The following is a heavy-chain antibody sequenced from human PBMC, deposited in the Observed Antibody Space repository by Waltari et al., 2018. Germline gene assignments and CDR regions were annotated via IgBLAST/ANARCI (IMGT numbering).Heavy chain of an antibody. CDR3: AKGGVGTPHYWYFDL. CDR2: ISGSGGST. Sequence: EVQLLESGGGLVQPGGSLRLTCAASGFTFSSYAMSWVRQAPGKGLEWVSAISGSGGSTYYADSVKGRFTISRDNSKNTLYLQMNSLRAEDTAVYYCAKGGVGTPHYWYFDLWGRGTLVTVSS. J-gene: IGHJ2*01. V-gene: IGHV3-23*01. D-gene: IGHD1-1*01. CDR1: GFTFSSYA.